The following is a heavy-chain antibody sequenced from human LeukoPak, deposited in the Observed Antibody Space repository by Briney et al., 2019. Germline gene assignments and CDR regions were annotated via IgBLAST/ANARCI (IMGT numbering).Heavy chain of an antibody. CDR3: AKGMVRGVPRQFDY. CDR2: IGTAGDT. CDR1: AFTFSSYD. Sequence: TGGSLRLSCSAAAFTFSSYDMHSVRQATGKGLEWVSAIGTAGDTYYPGSVKGRFTISRDNSKNTLYLQMNSLRAEDTAVYYCAKGMVRGVPRQFDYWGQGTLVTVSS. J-gene: IGHJ4*02. V-gene: IGHV3-13*01. D-gene: IGHD3-10*01.